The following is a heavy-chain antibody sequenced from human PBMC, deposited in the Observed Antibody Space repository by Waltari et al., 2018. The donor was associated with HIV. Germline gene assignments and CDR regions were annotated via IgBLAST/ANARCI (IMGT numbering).Heavy chain of an antibody. Sequence: QVQLQESGPGLVKPSQTLSLMCTVSGGSISSGGYYWSWIRQHPGKGLELIGYIYYSGSTYYNPSLKRRVMISVDTSKNQFSLKLSAVTAADTAVYYCARDVGGYNWFDPWGQGTLVTVSS. CDR2: IYYSGST. CDR3: ARDVGGYNWFDP. J-gene: IGHJ5*02. CDR1: GGSISSGGYY. D-gene: IGHD3-16*01. V-gene: IGHV4-31*03.